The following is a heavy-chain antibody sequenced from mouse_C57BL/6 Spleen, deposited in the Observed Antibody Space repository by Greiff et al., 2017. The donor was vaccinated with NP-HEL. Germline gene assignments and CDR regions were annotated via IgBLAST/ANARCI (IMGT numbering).Heavy chain of an antibody. D-gene: IGHD1-1*01. Sequence: EVKLLESGPGLVKPSQSLSLTCSVTGYSITSVYYWNWIRQFPGNKLEWMGYISYDGSNNYNPSLKNRISITRDTSKNQFFLKLNSVTTEDTATYYCASYYYGSSYWYFDVWGTGTTVTVSS. CDR2: ISYDGSN. CDR3: ASYYYGSSYWYFDV. J-gene: IGHJ1*03. V-gene: IGHV3-6*01. CDR1: GYSITSVYY.